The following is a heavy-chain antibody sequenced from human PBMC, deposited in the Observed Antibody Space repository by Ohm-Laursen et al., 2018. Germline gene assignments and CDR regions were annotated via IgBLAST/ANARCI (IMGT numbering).Heavy chain of an antibody. V-gene: IGHV3-23*01. CDR2: IGTTGNT. D-gene: IGHD2-21*02. CDR3: AKDAATVTASYFHD. J-gene: IGHJ4*02. Sequence: SLRLSCAASGFTFTDYAMNWVRQAPGKGLEWVSTIGTTGNTYYIDSVRGRFTISRDNSKKTVYLQMDSLSADDTALYYCAKDAATVTASYFHDWGQGTLVTVSS. CDR1: GFTFTDYA.